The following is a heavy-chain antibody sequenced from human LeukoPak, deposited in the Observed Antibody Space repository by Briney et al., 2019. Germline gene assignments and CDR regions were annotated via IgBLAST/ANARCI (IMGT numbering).Heavy chain of an antibody. D-gene: IGHD6-13*01. CDR3: ARDEFGAGNIAAAGSDY. J-gene: IGHJ4*02. Sequence: GGSLRLSCAASGFTFSIYDMNWVRQAPGKGLEWVSSITTDSSYIYYADSVRGRFTISRDNAKSSLFLQMNSLRAEDTAVYYCARDEFGAGNIAAAGSDYWGQGTLVTVSS. CDR2: ITTDSSYI. V-gene: IGHV3-21*06. CDR1: GFTFSIYD.